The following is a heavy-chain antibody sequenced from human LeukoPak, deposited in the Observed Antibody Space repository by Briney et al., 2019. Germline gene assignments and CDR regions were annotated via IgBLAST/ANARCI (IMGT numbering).Heavy chain of an antibody. Sequence: GGSLRLSCAASGFMFSTYWMTWVRQAPGEGLEWVANIKTDGSETYYVDRVRGRFTISRDNAKNLLYLQMNRLRAEDTAVYKCGRFGYEAAVDLWGQGTLVTVYS. V-gene: IGHV3-7*01. CDR3: GRFGYEAAVDL. D-gene: IGHD6-13*01. J-gene: IGHJ4*02. CDR1: GFMFSTYW. CDR2: IKTDGSET.